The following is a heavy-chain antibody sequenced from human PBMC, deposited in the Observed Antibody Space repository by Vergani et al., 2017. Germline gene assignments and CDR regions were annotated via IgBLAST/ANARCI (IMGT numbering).Heavy chain of an antibody. V-gene: IGHV3-30*18. D-gene: IGHD3-22*01. CDR3: AKGSTYYYDSSGPNYFDY. CDR2: ISYDGSNK. J-gene: IGHJ4*02. CDR1: GFTFSSYG. Sequence: QVQLVESGGGVVQPGRSLRLSCAASGFTFSSYGMHWVRQAPGKGLEWVAVISYDGSNKYYADSVKGRFTISRDNSKNTLYLQMNSLRAEDTAVYYCAKGSTYYYDSSGPNYFDYWGQGTLVTVSS.